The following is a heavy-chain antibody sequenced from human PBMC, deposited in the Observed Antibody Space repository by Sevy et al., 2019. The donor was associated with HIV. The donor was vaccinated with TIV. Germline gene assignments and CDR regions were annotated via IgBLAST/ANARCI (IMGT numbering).Heavy chain of an antibody. CDR1: GYTFTGYY. V-gene: IGHV1-2*06. CDR3: ARALFDWYGAFDY. J-gene: IGHJ4*02. Sequence: ASVKVSCKASGYTFTGYYMHWVRQAPGQGLEWMGRINPNSGGTNYAQKFQGRVTMTRDTSISTAYMELSRLRSDDTAVYYCARALFDWYGAFDYWGQGTLVTVSS. D-gene: IGHD3-9*01. CDR2: INPNSGGT.